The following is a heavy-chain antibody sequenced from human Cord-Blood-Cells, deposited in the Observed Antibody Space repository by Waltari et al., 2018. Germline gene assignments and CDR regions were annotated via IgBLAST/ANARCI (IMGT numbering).Heavy chain of an antibody. D-gene: IGHD6-19*01. CDR2: TYYRSKWYN. V-gene: IGHV6-1*01. Sequence: QVQLQQSRPGLVKPSQTLSLTCAISGDSVTSNSASWNWLRQSPSRGLEWLGRTYYRSKWYNDYAVSVKSRITINPDTAKNQFSLQLNSVTPEDTAVYYCAREAVAFDYWGQGTLVTVSS. J-gene: IGHJ4*02. CDR3: AREAVAFDY. CDR1: GDSVTSNSAS.